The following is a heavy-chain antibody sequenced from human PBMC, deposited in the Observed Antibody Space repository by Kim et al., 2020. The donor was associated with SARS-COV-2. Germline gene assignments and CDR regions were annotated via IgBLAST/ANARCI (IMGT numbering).Heavy chain of an antibody. D-gene: IGHD3-3*01. Sequence: SETLSLTCTVSGGSISSGDYYWSWIRQPPGKGLEWIGYIYYSGSTYYNPSLKSRVTISVDTSKNQFSLKLSSVTAADTAVYYCASIRLLVLRFLEWGPYFDYWGQGTLVTVSS. CDR3: ASIRLLVLRFLEWGPYFDY. V-gene: IGHV4-30-4*01. CDR2: IYYSGST. J-gene: IGHJ4*02. CDR1: GGSISSGDYY.